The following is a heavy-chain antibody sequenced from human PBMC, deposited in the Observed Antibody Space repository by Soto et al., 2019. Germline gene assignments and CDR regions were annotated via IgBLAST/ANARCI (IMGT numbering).Heavy chain of an antibody. D-gene: IGHD6-13*01. J-gene: IGHJ6*03. CDR1: GFTFSSYG. Sequence: GESLKISCAASGFTFSSYGMHWVRQAPGKGLEWVAVIWYDGSNKYYADSVKGRFTISRDNSKNTLYLQMNSLRAEDTAVYYCARDLSSSWYEYYMDVWGKGTTVTVSS. CDR2: IWYDGSNK. CDR3: ARDLSSSWYEYYMDV. V-gene: IGHV3-33*01.